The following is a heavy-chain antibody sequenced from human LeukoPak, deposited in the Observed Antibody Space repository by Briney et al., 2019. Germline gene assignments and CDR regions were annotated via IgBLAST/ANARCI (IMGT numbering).Heavy chain of an antibody. D-gene: IGHD2-2*01. V-gene: IGHV3-7*01. Sequence: GGSLRLSCAASGFIFSSYEMSWVRQAPGKGLEWVANIKQDGSEKYYVDSVKGRFTISRDNAKNSLYLQMNSLRAEDTAVYYCARGGDIVVVDNWFDPWGQGTLVTVSS. CDR2: IKQDGSEK. J-gene: IGHJ5*02. CDR3: ARGGDIVVVDNWFDP. CDR1: GFIFSSYE.